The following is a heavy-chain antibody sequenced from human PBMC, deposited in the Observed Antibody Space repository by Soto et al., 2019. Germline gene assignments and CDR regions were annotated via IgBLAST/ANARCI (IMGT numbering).Heavy chain of an antibody. CDR2: MSGSGGTT. V-gene: IGHV3-23*01. D-gene: IGHD3-3*01. J-gene: IGHJ6*02. CDR3: ARCGGGYYLTVMDV. Sequence: EMQLLESGGGLVQPGGSLRLSCAASGFTFSNYAMSWVRQVPGKGLEWVSAMSGSGGTTYSADSVKGRFTIARDNSKNTLYLQINSLRAEDTAVYYCARCGGGYYLTVMDVWAKGPRSPSP. CDR1: GFTFSNYA.